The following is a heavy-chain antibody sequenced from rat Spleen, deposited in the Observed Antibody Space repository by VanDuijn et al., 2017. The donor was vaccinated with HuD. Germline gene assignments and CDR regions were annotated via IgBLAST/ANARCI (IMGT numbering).Heavy chain of an antibody. V-gene: IGHV5-25*01. J-gene: IGHJ4*01. Sequence: EVQLVESDGGLVQPGRTLKLSCAASGFTFSDYYMAWVRQAPTKGLEWVAYINTDGGGTYYPDSVKGRFTISRDNAKSTLYLQMDSLRSEDTATYYCARHNSGYGVMDAWGQGASVTVSS. CDR1: GFTFSDYY. D-gene: IGHD4-3*01. CDR2: INTDGGGT. CDR3: ARHNSGYGVMDA.